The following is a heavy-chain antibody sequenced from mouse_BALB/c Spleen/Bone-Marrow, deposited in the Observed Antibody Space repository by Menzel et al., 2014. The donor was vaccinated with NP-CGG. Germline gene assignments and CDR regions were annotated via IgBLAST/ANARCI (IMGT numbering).Heavy chain of an antibody. CDR1: GFSLTSNG. Sequence: VKLMESGPGLVAPSQSLSITCTVSGFSLTSNGLHWVRQPPGKGLEWLGVIWTGGSTNYNSALMSRLSISKDNSKSQVFLKMNSLQTDDTAMYYCARGAYYRFFDYWGQGTTLTVSS. D-gene: IGHD2-14*01. CDR3: ARGAYYRFFDY. V-gene: IGHV2-9*02. J-gene: IGHJ2*01. CDR2: IWTGGST.